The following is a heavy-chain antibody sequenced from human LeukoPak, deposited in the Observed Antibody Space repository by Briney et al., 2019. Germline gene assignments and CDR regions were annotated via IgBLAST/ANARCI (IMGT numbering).Heavy chain of an antibody. D-gene: IGHD2-2*01. Sequence: GASVKVSCTASGYTFTGYYMHWVRQAPGQRLEWMGWINAGNGNTKYSQKFQGRVTITRDTSASTAYMELSSLRSEDTAVYYCARGSRVVPAAGQVRYFQHWGQGTLVTVSS. J-gene: IGHJ1*01. CDR1: GYTFTGYY. CDR3: ARGSRVVPAAGQVRYFQH. CDR2: INAGNGNT. V-gene: IGHV1-3*01.